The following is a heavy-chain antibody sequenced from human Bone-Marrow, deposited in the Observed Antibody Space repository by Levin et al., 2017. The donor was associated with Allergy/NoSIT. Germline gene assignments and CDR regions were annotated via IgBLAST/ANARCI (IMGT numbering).Heavy chain of an antibody. CDR3: AKDVTEAVSVSNWFDA. J-gene: IGHJ5*02. CDR1: GYTFTGYY. D-gene: IGHD6-19*01. CDR2: IDPNSGGT. V-gene: IGHV1-2*02. Sequence: VASVKVSCKASGYTFTGYYMHWVRQAPGQGLEWIGWIDPNSGGTTYAQKFHGRVTVTRDTSISTVYMEVSRLTSDDTALYYCAKDVTEAVSVSNWFDAWGQGSLVTVSS.